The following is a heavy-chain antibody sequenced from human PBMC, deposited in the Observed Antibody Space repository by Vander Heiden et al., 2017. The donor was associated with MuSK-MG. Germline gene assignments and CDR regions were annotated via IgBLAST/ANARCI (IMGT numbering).Heavy chain of an antibody. Sequence: QVQLVQSGAEVKKPGSSVKVSCKASGGTFSSYAISWVRQAPGQGLEWMGGIIPIFGTANYAQKFQGRVTITADESTSTAYMELRSMRSEDTAVYYFARTTGWEVGFDYWGQGTLVTVSS. CDR3: ARTTGWEVGFDY. J-gene: IGHJ4*02. V-gene: IGHV1-69*01. CDR1: GGTFSSYA. CDR2: IIPIFGTA. D-gene: IGHD4-17*01.